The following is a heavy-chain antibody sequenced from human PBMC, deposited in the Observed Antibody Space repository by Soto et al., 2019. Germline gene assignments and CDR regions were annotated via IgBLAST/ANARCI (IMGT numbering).Heavy chain of an antibody. CDR3: ARDDEYSGNGMDV. Sequence: QVPLVESGGGVVQPGRSLTLSCAASGFTFSNYGMHWVRQAPGKGLEWVAVILNDGSNRYHADSVKDRFTISRDNSKTTLYLQMNSLRAEDTAVYYCARDDEYSGNGMDVWGQGTTVTVS. D-gene: IGHD3-10*01. V-gene: IGHV3-33*01. CDR2: ILNDGSNR. J-gene: IGHJ6*02. CDR1: GFTFSNYG.